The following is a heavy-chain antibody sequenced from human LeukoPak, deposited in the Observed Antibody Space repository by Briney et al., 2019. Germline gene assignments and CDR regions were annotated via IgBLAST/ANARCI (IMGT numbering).Heavy chain of an antibody. D-gene: IGHD3-16*01. CDR1: GYTFTSYC. CDR2: INPSGGST. J-gene: IGHJ5*02. V-gene: IGHV1-46*01. Sequence: ASVKVSCKASGYTFTSYCMHWVRQAPGQGLEWVGMINPSGGSTSYTQRFQGRVTMIRDKSTDTVYMELSRLRSEDTAVYFCAREWGYHWDPWGQGTLVTVSS. CDR3: AREWGYHWDP.